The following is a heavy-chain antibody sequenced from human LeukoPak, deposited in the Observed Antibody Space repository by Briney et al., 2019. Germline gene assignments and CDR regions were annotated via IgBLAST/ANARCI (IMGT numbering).Heavy chain of an antibody. J-gene: IGHJ4*02. CDR1: GGSFSGYY. Sequence: SETLSLTCAVYGGSFSGYYWSWIRQPPGKGLEWIGEINHSGSTNYNPSLKSRVTISVDTSKNQFSLKLSSVTAADSAVYYCASTSMRYYYDSSSYYYTNAFDYWGQGTLVTVSS. V-gene: IGHV4-34*01. CDR3: ASTSMRYYYDSSSYYYTNAFDY. D-gene: IGHD3-22*01. CDR2: INHSGST.